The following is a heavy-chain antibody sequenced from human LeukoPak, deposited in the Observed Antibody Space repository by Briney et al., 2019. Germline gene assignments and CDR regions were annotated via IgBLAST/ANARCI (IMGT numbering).Heavy chain of an antibody. Sequence: SQTLSLTCGISGDSVSSNSAAWNWIRQSPSRGLEWLGRTYYRPKWNTQYAVSVKSRISINPDTSKNQFSLQLNSVTPEDTAVYYCARGTRALWNGDVFDIWGQGTMVTVSS. D-gene: IGHD1-1*01. V-gene: IGHV6-1*01. CDR2: TYYRPKWNT. CDR3: ARGTRALWNGDVFDI. J-gene: IGHJ3*02. CDR1: GDSVSSNSAA.